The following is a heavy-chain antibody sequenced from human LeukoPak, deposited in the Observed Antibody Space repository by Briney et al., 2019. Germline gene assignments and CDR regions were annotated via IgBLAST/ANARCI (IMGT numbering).Heavy chain of an antibody. Sequence: SETLSLTCTVSGGSISSHYWRWIRQPAGKRLEWIGRIWATGSTVDNPSFRSRLTLPIDRSKSQLSLKLTSMTAAASAVYYCARVRAYSDFVGNFDLWGHGIRVTVSS. D-gene: IGHD4-11*01. CDR2: IWATGST. CDR1: GGSISSHY. V-gene: IGHV4-4*07. CDR3: ARVRAYSDFVGNFDL. J-gene: IGHJ2*01.